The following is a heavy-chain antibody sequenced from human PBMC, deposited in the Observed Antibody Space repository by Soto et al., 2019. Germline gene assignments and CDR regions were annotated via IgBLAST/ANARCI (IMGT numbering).Heavy chain of an antibody. V-gene: IGHV1-3*01. D-gene: IGHD3-22*01. Sequence: ASVKVSCKASGYTFTSYAMHWVRQAPGQRLEWMGWINAGNGNTKYSQKFQGRVTITRDTSASTAYMELSSLRSEDTAVYYCATNVYDSSGYYYEPFDYWGQGTLVTVSS. CDR1: GYTFTSYA. CDR2: INAGNGNT. CDR3: ATNVYDSSGYYYEPFDY. J-gene: IGHJ4*02.